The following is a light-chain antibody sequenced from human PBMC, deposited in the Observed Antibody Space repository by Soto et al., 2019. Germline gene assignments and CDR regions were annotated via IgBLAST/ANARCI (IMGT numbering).Light chain of an antibody. CDR3: QQNFSIPIT. Sequence: MTQSPDILAVSPGETVTLSCSASQSLNDNLAWYQQKPGKAPKLVIYDGSTLQSGVPSRFSGSGSGTHFTLTITGLQPADFATYYCQQNFSIPITFGQGTRLEIK. CDR2: DGS. V-gene: IGKV1-39*01. J-gene: IGKJ5*01. CDR1: QSLNDN.